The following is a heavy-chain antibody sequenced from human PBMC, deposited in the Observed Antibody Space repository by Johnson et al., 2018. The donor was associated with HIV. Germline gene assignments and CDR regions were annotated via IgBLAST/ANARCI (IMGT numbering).Heavy chain of an antibody. CDR2: ISYDRTEK. V-gene: IGHV3-30*03. Sequence: QVQLVESGGGVVQPGTSLRLSCAASGFTFNKYGMHWVRQAPGKGLEWVAVISYDRTEKHYVDSLKGRFTISRDNAKNSLYLQMNSLRVDDTAVYYCARDESFRRYALTALDVWGQGTMVIVSS. D-gene: IGHD1-14*01. CDR1: GFTFNKYG. J-gene: IGHJ3*01. CDR3: ARDESFRRYALTALDV.